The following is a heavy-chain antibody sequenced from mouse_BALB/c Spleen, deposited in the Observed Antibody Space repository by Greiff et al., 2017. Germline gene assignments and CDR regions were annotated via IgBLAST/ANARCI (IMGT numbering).Heavy chain of an antibody. J-gene: IGHJ1*01. CDR3: ARDGYGNYGDWYFDV. CDR1: GFTFSSYG. V-gene: IGHV5-6-3*01. CDR2: INSNGGST. D-gene: IGHD2-10*02. Sequence: EVKLVESGGGLVQPGGSLKLSCAASGFTFSSYGMSWVRQTPDKRLELVATINSNGGSTYYPDSVKGRFTISRDNAKNTLYLQMSSLKSEDTAMYYCARDGYGNYGDWYFDVWGAGTTVTVSS.